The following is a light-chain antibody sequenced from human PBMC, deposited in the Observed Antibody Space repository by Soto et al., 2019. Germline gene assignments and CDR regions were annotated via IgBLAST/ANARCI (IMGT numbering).Light chain of an antibody. CDR1: SSDVGGYNY. J-gene: IGLJ1*01. V-gene: IGLV2-14*03. Sequence: QSALTQPASVSGSPGQSITISCTGTSSDVGGYNYVSWYQHHPGKAPKLIIYDVTSRPSGVSIRFSGSKSDNTASLTISGLQPEDEADYHCSSYTTSNTRQLVFGTGTKLTVL. CDR3: SSYTTSNTRQLV. CDR2: DVT.